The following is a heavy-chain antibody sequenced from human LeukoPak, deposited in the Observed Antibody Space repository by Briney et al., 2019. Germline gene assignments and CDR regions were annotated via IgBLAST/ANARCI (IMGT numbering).Heavy chain of an antibody. D-gene: IGHD3-10*01. V-gene: IGHV1-46*01. Sequence: ASVKVSCKASGYTFTSYYMHWVRQAPGQGLEWMGIINPSGGSTSYAQKFQGRVTMTRDTSTSTVYMELSSLRSEDTAVYYCAGGVTMVRGVKFLAYYYYGMDVWGQGTTVTVSS. CDR2: INPSGGST. CDR3: AGGVTMVRGVKFLAYYYYGMDV. J-gene: IGHJ6*02. CDR1: GYTFTSYY.